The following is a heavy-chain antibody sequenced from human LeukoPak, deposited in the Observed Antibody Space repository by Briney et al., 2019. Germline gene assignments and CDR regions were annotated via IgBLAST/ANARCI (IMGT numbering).Heavy chain of an antibody. D-gene: IGHD3-9*01. J-gene: IGHJ6*02. CDR1: GFTFSSYS. CDR3: ARDILSDSYYGMDV. Sequence: GGSLRLSCAASGFTFSSYSMNWVRQAPGKGLEWVSSISSSSSYIYYADSVKGRFTISRDNAKNSLYPQMNSLRAEDTAVYYCARDILSDSYYGMDVWGQGTTVTVSS. CDR2: ISSSSSYI. V-gene: IGHV3-21*01.